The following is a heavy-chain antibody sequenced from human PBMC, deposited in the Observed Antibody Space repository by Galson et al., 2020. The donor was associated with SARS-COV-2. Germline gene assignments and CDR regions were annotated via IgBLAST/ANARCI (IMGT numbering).Heavy chain of an antibody. CDR1: GYTLTELS. CDR2: FDPEDGET. V-gene: IGHV1-24*01. J-gene: IGHJ6*02. D-gene: IGHD3-10*01. Sequence: ASVKVSCKVSGYTLTELSMHWVRQAPGKGLEWMGGFDPEDGETIYAQKFQGRVTMTEDTSTDTAYMELSSLRSEDTAVYYCATGTVVRGVIRDYYYYYGMDVWGQGTTVTVSS. CDR3: ATGTVVRGVIRDYYYYYGMDV.